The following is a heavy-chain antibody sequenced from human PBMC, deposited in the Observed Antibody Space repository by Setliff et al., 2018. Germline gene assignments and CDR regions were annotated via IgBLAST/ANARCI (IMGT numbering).Heavy chain of an antibody. D-gene: IGHD3-3*01. V-gene: IGHV3-21*01. CDR2: ISSSSSYI. J-gene: IGHJ5*02. CDR1: GFTFSSYS. Sequence: KPGGSLRLSCAASGFTFSSYSMNWVRQAPGKGLEWVSSISSSSSYIYYADSVKGRFTISRDNAKNSLYLQMNSLRAEDTAVYYCARDKLRFLENWFDPWGQGTQVTVSS. CDR3: ARDKLRFLENWFDP.